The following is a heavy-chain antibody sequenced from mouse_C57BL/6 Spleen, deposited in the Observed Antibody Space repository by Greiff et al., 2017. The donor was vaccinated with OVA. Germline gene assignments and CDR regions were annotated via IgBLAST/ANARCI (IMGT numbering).Heavy chain of an antibody. Sequence: VQLQQSGAELARPGASVKLSCKASGYTFTSYGISWVKQRTGQGLEWIGEIYPRSGNTYYNEKFKGKATLTADKSSSTAYVELRSLTSEDSAVYFCAREGLNYGSRGWYFDVWGTGTTVTVSS. V-gene: IGHV1-81*01. CDR3: AREGLNYGSRGWYFDV. D-gene: IGHD1-1*01. J-gene: IGHJ1*03. CDR2: IYPRSGNT. CDR1: GYTFTSYG.